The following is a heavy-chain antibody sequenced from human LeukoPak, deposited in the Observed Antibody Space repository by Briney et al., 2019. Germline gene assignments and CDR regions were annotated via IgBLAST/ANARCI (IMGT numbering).Heavy chain of an antibody. CDR1: GGSISSYY. Sequence: SETLSLTCTVSGGSISSYYWSWIRQPPGKGLEWIGYIYYSGSTNYNPSLKSRVTISEDTSKNQFSLKLSSVTAADTAVYYCARRGGQYSGYDPNWFDPWGQGTLVTVSS. V-gene: IGHV4-59*01. J-gene: IGHJ5*02. D-gene: IGHD5-12*01. CDR3: ARRGGQYSGYDPNWFDP. CDR2: IYYSGST.